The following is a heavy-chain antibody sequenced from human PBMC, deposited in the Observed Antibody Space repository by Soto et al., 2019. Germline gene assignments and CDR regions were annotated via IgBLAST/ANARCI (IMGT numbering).Heavy chain of an antibody. CDR2: IIPVFGTA. D-gene: IGHD3-10*01. Sequence: QAQLVQSGAEVKKPGSSVKVSCKASGGPYNSFAISWVRQAPGQGLEWIGGIIPVFGTATYAQKFKGRVTITAEESTSTAYMELSSLTSEDTVVYYCARFLGGAGSYYDGQNYNYYNGMDVWGQGTTVTVSS. V-gene: IGHV1-69*01. CDR3: ARFLGGAGSYYDGQNYNYYNGMDV. CDR1: GGPYNSFA. J-gene: IGHJ6*02.